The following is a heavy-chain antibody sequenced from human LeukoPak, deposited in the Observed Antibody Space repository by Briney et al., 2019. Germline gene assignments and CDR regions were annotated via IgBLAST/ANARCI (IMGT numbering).Heavy chain of an antibody. CDR3: AKRATTGDADYFDY. CDR1: GFTFSSYW. Sequence: GGSLRLSCAASGFTFSSYWMTWVRQAPGKGLEWVSGISGSGYSTYYADSVKGRLTISRDNSKNTLYLQMKSLRAEDTAVYYCAKRATTGDADYFDYWGQGTLVTVSS. D-gene: IGHD2-21*02. CDR2: ISGSGYST. V-gene: IGHV3-23*01. J-gene: IGHJ4*02.